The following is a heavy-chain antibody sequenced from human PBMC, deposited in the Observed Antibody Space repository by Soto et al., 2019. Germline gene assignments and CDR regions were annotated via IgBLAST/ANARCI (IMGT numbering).Heavy chain of an antibody. J-gene: IGHJ3*02. CDR1: EFAFSRYW. CDR3: ARDVSPGSSGLYFDAFDI. Sequence: EVHLVESGGGLVQPGGSLTLSCAASEFAFSRYWMTWVRQAPGKGLEWVANIRKDGSQRSYLDSVRGRFTISRDNSKNSLYLQMNSLRAEDTALYFCARDVSPGSSGLYFDAFDIWGQGTMVTVSS. V-gene: IGHV3-7*05. D-gene: IGHD6-25*01. CDR2: IRKDGSQR.